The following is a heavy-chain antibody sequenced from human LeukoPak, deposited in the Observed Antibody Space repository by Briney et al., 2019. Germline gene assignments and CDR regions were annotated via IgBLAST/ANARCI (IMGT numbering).Heavy chain of an antibody. CDR1: GYTFTGYY. D-gene: IGHD3-22*01. J-gene: IGHJ5*02. CDR3: ARDKEYYYDSSGYPNRIFDP. V-gene: IGHV1-2*02. CDR2: INPNSGGT. Sequence: GASVKVSCKASGYTFTGYYMHWVRQAPGQGLEWMGWINPNSGGTNYAQKFQGRVTMTRDTSISTAYMELSRLRSDDTAVYCCARDKEYYYDSSGYPNRIFDPWGQGTLVTVSS.